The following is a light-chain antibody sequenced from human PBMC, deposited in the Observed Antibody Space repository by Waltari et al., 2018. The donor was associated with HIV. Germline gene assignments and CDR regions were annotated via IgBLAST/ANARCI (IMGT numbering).Light chain of an antibody. CDR3: QQFYTGLHT. CDR2: GAS. Sequence: EIVLTQSPGTLSLSPGDTATLSCRASQSVNDGYFAWYQQKPGQAPRLLIYGASTRATGIPDRFSGSGSGTDFALTIDSLQAEDVATYFCQQFYTGLHTFGQGT. CDR1: QSVNDGY. J-gene: IGKJ2*01. V-gene: IGKV3-20*01.